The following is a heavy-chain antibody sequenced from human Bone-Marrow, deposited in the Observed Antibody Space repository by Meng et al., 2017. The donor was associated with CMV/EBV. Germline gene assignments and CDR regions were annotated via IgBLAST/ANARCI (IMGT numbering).Heavy chain of an antibody. CDR3: ASLRYNY. J-gene: IGHJ4*02. Sequence: GESLKISCVASGFTFSNYGLTWVRQAPGKGLEWVSVIRDSGGGTLYADSVKGRFIISRDNSKNTLYLQMNSLRAEDTAVYYCASLRYNYGGQGTQVTVYS. V-gene: IGHV3-23*01. CDR2: IRDSGGGT. CDR1: GFTFSNYG. D-gene: IGHD3-16*02.